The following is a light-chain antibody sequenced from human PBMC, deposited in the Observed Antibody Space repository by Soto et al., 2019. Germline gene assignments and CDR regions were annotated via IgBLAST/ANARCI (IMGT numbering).Light chain of an antibody. V-gene: IGKV3-20*01. CDR1: QSVGNTY. J-gene: IGKJ5*01. Sequence: EIVLTQSPGTLSLSPGERATLSCRASQSVGNTYLAWYQQKPGQAPRLLIYDASSRATDIPDRFSGSGSGTDFTLTITRLDPEDFAVYYCQQYGTLITFGQGTRLEIK. CDR3: QQYGTLIT. CDR2: DAS.